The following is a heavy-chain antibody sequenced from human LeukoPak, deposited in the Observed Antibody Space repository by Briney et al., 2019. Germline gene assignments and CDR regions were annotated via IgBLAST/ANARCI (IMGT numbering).Heavy chain of an antibody. CDR1: GFTFSSYS. J-gene: IGHJ4*02. D-gene: IGHD2-2*01. Sequence: PGGSLRFSCAASGFTFSSYSMNWVRQAPGKGLEWVSSISSSSSYIYYADSVKGRFTISRDNAKNSLYLQMNSLRAEDTAVYYCARAPNPYCSSTSCYAGPHFDYWGQGTLVTVSS. CDR3: ARAPNPYCSSTSCYAGPHFDY. CDR2: ISSSSSYI. V-gene: IGHV3-21*01.